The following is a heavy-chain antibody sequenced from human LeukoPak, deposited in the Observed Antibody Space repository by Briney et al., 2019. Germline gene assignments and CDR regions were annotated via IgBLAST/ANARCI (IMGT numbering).Heavy chain of an antibody. Sequence: ASVKVSCKASGYTFTSYGISWVRQAPGQGLEWMGWISAYNGNTNYAQKLQGRVTMTTDTSTSTAYMELWSLRSDDTAVYYCARGFYYDFWSGYQYYYGMDAWGQGTTVTVSS. J-gene: IGHJ6*02. V-gene: IGHV1-18*01. CDR1: GYTFTSYG. CDR2: ISAYNGNT. CDR3: ARGFYYDFWSGYQYYYGMDA. D-gene: IGHD3-3*01.